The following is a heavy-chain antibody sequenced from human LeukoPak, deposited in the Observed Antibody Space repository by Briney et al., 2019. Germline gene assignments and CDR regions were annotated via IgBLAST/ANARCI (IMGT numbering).Heavy chain of an antibody. CDR2: IYYSGST. Sequence: GSLRLSCAASGFTFSGYTMTWVRQAPGKGLEWIGYIYYSGSTNYNPSLKSRVTISVDTSKNQFSLKLSSVTAADTAVYYCARSYGRFGELDDAFDIWGQGTMVTVSS. V-gene: IGHV4-59*08. D-gene: IGHD3-10*01. J-gene: IGHJ3*02. CDR3: ARSYGRFGELDDAFDI. CDR1: GFTFSGYT.